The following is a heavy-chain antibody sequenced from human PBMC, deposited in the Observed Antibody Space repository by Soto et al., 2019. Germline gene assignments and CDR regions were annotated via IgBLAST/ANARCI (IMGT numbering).Heavy chain of an antibody. J-gene: IGHJ4*02. CDR3: AKELVNSGWTYFDY. CDR1: GFTFNTYA. Sequence: GGSLRLSCAAPGFTFNTYAISWVRQAPGKGLEWVSAISDSGGRTYYADSVKGRFTISRENPKNKLYLQINSLRAEDKAVYFCAKELVNSGWTYFDYWGQGNLVTVSS. V-gene: IGHV3-23*01. CDR2: ISDSGGRT. D-gene: IGHD6-19*01.